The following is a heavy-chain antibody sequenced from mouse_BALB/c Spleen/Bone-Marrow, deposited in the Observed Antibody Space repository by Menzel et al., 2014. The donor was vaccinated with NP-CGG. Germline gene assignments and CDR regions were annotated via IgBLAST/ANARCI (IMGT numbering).Heavy chain of an antibody. V-gene: IGHV2-9*02. CDR2: IWAGGST. Sequence: VQRVESGPGLVAPSQSLSITCTVSGFSLTSYGIHWVRQPPGKGLEWLGVIWAGGSTNYNSALMSRLSISKDNSKSQVFLKMNSLQTDDTAMYYCASYGNYFDYWGQGTTLTVSS. CDR1: GFSLTSYG. D-gene: IGHD2-1*01. CDR3: ASYGNYFDY. J-gene: IGHJ2*01.